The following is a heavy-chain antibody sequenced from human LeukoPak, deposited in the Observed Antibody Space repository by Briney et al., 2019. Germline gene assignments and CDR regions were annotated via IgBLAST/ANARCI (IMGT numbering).Heavy chain of an antibody. D-gene: IGHD6-13*01. Sequence: PSETLSLTCTVSGGSISSHYWSWIRQPPGKGLEWIGYIYYSGSTNYNPSLKSRVTISVDTSKNQFSLKLSSVTAADTAVYYCARHPQLGTIDYWGQGTLVTVSS. J-gene: IGHJ4*02. CDR3: ARHPQLGTIDY. CDR1: GGSISSHY. V-gene: IGHV4-59*08. CDR2: IYYSGST.